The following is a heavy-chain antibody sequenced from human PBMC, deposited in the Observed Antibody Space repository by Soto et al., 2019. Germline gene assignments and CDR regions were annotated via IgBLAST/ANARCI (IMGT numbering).Heavy chain of an antibody. D-gene: IGHD1-7*01. CDR3: AGTTSHQWYYMDV. J-gene: IGHJ6*03. CDR1: GDSVSSNSAA. CDR2: TYYRSRCYN. Sequence: QVQLQESGPGLVKPSQTLSLTCAISGDSVSSNSAAWNWIRLSPSRGLEWLARTYYRSRCYNDYAVSVRSLITVNPDTSKNQFSLQLTSVTPEDTAVYYCAGTTSHQWYYMDVWGKGTTVTVSS. V-gene: IGHV6-1*01.